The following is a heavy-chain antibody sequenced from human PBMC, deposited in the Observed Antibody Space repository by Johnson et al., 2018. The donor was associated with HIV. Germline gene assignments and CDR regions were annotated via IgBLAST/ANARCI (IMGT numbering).Heavy chain of an antibody. Sequence: QVQLVESGGGVVQPGGSLRLSCAASGFTFSSYGMHWVRQAPGKGLEWVAFIRYDGSNKYYADSVKGRCTVSRDNTKNTLYLQMNSLRPEDTAVYYCARDWNEYSSSDGAFDSWGQGTMVTVSS. J-gene: IGHJ3*02. V-gene: IGHV3-30*02. CDR3: ARDWNEYSSSDGAFDS. CDR1: GFTFSSYG. CDR2: IRYDGSNK. D-gene: IGHD6-6*01.